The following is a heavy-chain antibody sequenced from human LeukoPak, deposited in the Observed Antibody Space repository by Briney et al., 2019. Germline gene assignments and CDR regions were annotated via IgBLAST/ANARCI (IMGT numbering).Heavy chain of an antibody. D-gene: IGHD4-17*01. Sequence: SVKVSCKASGGTFSSYAISWVRQAPGQGLEWMGGIIPIFGTANYAQKFQGRVTITADESTSTAYMKLSSLRSEDTAVYYCARDFADYGDYWPRFDPWGQGTLVTVSS. J-gene: IGHJ5*02. CDR3: ARDFADYGDYWPRFDP. CDR1: GGTFSSYA. V-gene: IGHV1-69*13. CDR2: IIPIFGTA.